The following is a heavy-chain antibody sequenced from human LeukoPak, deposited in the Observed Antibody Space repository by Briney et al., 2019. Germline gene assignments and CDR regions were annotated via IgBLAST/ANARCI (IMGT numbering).Heavy chain of an antibody. CDR3: AREYYDFWSGHGGTYGMDV. CDR2: ISYDGSNK. V-gene: IGHV3-30-3*01. J-gene: IGHJ6*02. CDR1: GFTFSSYA. D-gene: IGHD3-3*01. Sequence: GGSLRLSCAASGFTFSSYAMHWVRQAPGKGLEWVAVISYDGSNKYYADSVKGRFTISRDNSKNTLYLQMNSLRAEDTAVYYCAREYYDFWSGHGGTYGMDVWGQGTTVTVSS.